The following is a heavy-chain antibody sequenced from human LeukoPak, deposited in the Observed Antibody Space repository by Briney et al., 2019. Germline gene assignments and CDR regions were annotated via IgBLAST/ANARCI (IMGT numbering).Heavy chain of an antibody. CDR1: GGSISSYY. Sequence: SETLSLTCTVSGGSISSYYWSWIRQPPGKGLEWIGYIYYSGSTNYKSSLKSRVTISVDTSKNQFSLKLSSVTAADTAVYYCARFNSGSYQHYFDYWGQGTLVTVSS. J-gene: IGHJ4*02. CDR3: ARFNSGSYQHYFDY. CDR2: IYYSGST. V-gene: IGHV4-59*12. D-gene: IGHD1-26*01.